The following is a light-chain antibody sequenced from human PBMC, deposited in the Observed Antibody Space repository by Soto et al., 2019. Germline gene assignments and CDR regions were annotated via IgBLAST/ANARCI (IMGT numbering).Light chain of an antibody. CDR1: SSDVGGYNY. Sequence: QLVLTQPASVSGSPGQSITISCTGTSSDVGGYNYVSWYQHLPGKAPKLLIFDVTHRPSGVSDRFSGSKSGNTASLTISGVRPEDEADYYCCSYTDIALDVVFGGGTQLTVL. V-gene: IGLV2-14*01. CDR3: CSYTDIALDVV. CDR2: DVT. J-gene: IGLJ2*01.